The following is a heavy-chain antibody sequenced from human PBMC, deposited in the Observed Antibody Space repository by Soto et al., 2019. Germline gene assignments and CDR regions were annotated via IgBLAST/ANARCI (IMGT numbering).Heavy chain of an antibody. D-gene: IGHD3-22*01. Sequence: PSETLSLTCTVSGGSISRYYWSWIRQPPGKGLEWIGYIYYSGYTNYNPSLKSRVTISVDTSKNQFSLKLSSVTAADTAVYYCARMNYYDTSGYPFDYWGQGMMVTVSS. CDR3: ARMNYYDTSGYPFDY. J-gene: IGHJ4*02. CDR1: GGSISRYY. V-gene: IGHV4-59*08. CDR2: IYYSGYT.